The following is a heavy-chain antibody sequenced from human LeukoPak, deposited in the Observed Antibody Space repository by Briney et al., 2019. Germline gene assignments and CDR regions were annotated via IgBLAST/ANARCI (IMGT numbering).Heavy chain of an antibody. CDR2: IYYSGST. CDR3: ARDSGSSSWYYFDY. CDR1: GGSISSYY. Sequence: PSETLSLTCTVSGGSISSYYWSWIRQPPGKGLEWIGYIYYSGSTNYNPSLKSRVTISVDTSKNQFSLKLSSVTAADTAVYYCARDSGSSSWYYFDYWGQGTLVTVSS. V-gene: IGHV4-59*01. D-gene: IGHD6-13*01. J-gene: IGHJ4*02.